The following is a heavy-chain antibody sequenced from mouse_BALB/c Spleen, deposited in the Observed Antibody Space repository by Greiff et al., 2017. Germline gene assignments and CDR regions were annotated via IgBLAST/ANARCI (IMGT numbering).Heavy chain of an antibody. CDR3: ARVDYRYQYYYAMDY. V-gene: IGHV5-9-4*01. Sequence: EVQLVESGGGLVKPGGSLKLSCAASGFTFSSYAMSWVRQSPEKRLEWVAEISSGGSYTYYPDNVTGRVTISRDNAKNTLYLELSSLRSEDPAMYYCARVDYRYQYYYAMDYWGQGTSVTVSS. J-gene: IGHJ4*01. D-gene: IGHD2-14*01. CDR2: ISSGGSYT. CDR1: GFTFSSYA.